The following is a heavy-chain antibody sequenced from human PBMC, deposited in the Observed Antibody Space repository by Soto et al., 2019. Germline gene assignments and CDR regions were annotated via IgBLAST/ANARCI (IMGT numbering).Heavy chain of an antibody. CDR3: ACVGELPVRFSP. D-gene: IGHD3-10*01. CDR2: ISYTGST. J-gene: IGHJ5*02. CDR1: GASISSYY. V-gene: IGHV4-59*13. Sequence: QVQLQESGPGLVKPSETLSLTCTVSGASISSYYWSWIRQPPWKGLEWVGYISYTGSTIYNPSLEGRATISVYTPNHQLSLSLKSVPVADTAVYFCACVGELPVRFSPWGRGTLVTVSS.